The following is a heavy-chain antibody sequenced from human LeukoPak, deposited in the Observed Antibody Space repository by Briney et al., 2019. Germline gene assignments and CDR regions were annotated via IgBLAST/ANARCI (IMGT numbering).Heavy chain of an antibody. Sequence: ASVKVSCKASGYTFTGYYMHWVRQAPGQGLEWMGRINPNSGDTNYAQKFQGRVTMTRDTSISTAYMEVSRLRSDDTAVYYCAREPSYYCDSSAFSGAFDIWGQGTMVTVSS. D-gene: IGHD3-22*01. CDR1: GYTFTGYY. CDR2: INPNSGDT. CDR3: AREPSYYCDSSAFSGAFDI. J-gene: IGHJ3*02. V-gene: IGHV1-2*06.